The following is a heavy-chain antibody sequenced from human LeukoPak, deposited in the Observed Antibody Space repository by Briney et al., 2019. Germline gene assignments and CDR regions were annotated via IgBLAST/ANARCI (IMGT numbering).Heavy chain of an antibody. D-gene: IGHD7-27*01. CDR3: VKDHDWGAFHI. V-gene: IGHV3-64D*06. J-gene: IGHJ3*02. CDR2: ISRNGGST. Sequence: GVSLRLSCSASGFTFSTYAMHWVRRAPGKGLEYVSGISRNGGSTYYADSVKSRFTISRDNSENTLYLQMSSLRAEDTAVYYCVKDHDWGAFHIWGQGTMVTVSS. CDR1: GFTFSTYA.